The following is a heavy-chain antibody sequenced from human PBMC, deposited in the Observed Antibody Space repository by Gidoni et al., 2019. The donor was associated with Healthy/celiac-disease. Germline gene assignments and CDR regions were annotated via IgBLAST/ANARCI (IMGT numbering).Heavy chain of an antibody. D-gene: IGHD2-2*01. V-gene: IGHV3-30*18. CDR2: ISYDGSNK. Sequence: QVQLVASGGGVVQPGRSLRLSWEASGFTFSSYGMHWVRQAPGKGLEWVAVISYDGSNKYYADSVKGRFTISRDNSKNTLYLQMNSLRAEDTAVYYCAKSSLNYCSSTSCLGYAFDIWGQGTMVTVSS. CDR1: GFTFSSYG. J-gene: IGHJ3*02. CDR3: AKSSLNYCSSTSCLGYAFDI.